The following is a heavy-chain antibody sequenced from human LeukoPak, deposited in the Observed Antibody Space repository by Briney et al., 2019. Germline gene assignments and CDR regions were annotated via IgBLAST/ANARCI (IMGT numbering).Heavy chain of an antibody. D-gene: IGHD3-10*01. CDR1: GFTFSSYW. CDR3: ARVYGSGMGGFDY. J-gene: IGHJ4*02. Sequence: PGGSLRLSYAASGFTFSSYWMSWVRQAPGKGLEWVANIKQDGSEKYYVDSVKGRFTISRDNAKNSLYLQMNSLRAEDTALYYCARVYGSGMGGFDYWGQGTLVTVSS. CDR2: IKQDGSEK. V-gene: IGHV3-7*03.